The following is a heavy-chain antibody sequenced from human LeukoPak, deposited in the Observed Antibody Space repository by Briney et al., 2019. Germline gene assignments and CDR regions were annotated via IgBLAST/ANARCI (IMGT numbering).Heavy chain of an antibody. D-gene: IGHD3-10*01. J-gene: IGHJ4*02. V-gene: IGHV1-18*04. CDR3: ARDRDRMVQGDTAHFDY. Sequence: GASVKVSCKTSGYTFTTYGISWVRQAPGQGLEWMGWISGSNGNTKYAQKVQGRVTMTTDTSTTTAYMEVRSLRSDDTAVYYCARDRDRMVQGDTAHFDYWGQGTLVTVSS. CDR1: GYTFTTYG. CDR2: ISGSNGNT.